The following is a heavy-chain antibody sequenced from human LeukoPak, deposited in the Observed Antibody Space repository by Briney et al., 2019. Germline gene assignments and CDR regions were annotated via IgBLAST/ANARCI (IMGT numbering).Heavy chain of an antibody. CDR1: GFTFDDYA. J-gene: IGHJ2*01. D-gene: IGHD6-13*01. CDR3: AKDGWKAAGYFDL. Sequence: PGGSLRLSCAASGFTFDDYAMHWVRQAPGKGLEWVSLISWDGGSTYYADSVKGRFSVSRDNNKNSLYLQMSGLTIEDTALFYCAKDGWKAAGYFDLWGRGTAVTVSS. CDR2: ISWDGGST. V-gene: IGHV3-43*01.